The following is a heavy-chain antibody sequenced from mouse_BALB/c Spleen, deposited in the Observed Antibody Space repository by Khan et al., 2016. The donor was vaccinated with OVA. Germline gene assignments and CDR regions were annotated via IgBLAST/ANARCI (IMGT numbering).Heavy chain of an antibody. CDR2: IDPANGDT. J-gene: IGHJ2*01. V-gene: IGHV14-3*02. Sequence: VQLQQPGADLVKPGASVRLSCTSSGFTIKDSSMHWVKQRPEQGLEWIGRIDPANGDTKYDPKFQGKATIIADTSSNTAYMQLSSLTSEDTAVYYSALIYYGSYSYFAYGGQGTTLTVSS. CDR3: ALIYYGSYSYFAY. CDR1: GFTIKDSS. D-gene: IGHD2-1*01.